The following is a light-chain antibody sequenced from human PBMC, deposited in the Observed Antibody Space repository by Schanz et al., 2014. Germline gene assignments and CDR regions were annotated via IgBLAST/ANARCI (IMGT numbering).Light chain of an antibody. CDR3: QQRTNWPALT. V-gene: IGKV3-11*01. CDR2: DAS. J-gene: IGKJ4*01. CDR1: QSVSSY. Sequence: EIVLTQSPATLSLSPGERATLSCRASQSVSSYLAWYQQKPGQAPRLLTYDASNRATGIPARFSGSGSGTDFTLTISSLQSEDFAVYYCQQRTNWPALTFGGGTKVEIK.